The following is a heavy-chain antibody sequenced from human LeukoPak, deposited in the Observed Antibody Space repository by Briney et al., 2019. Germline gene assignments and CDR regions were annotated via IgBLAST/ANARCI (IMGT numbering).Heavy chain of an antibody. CDR1: GGTFSSYA. D-gene: IGHD6-19*01. J-gene: IGHJ6*02. CDR3: ARDVEDSSGWYYYYYGMDV. CDR2: ISAYNGNT. V-gene: IGHV1-18*01. Sequence: ASVKVSCKASGGTFSSYAISWVRQAPGQGLEWMGWISAYNGNTNYAQKLQGRVTMTTDTSTSTAYMELRSLGSDDTAVYYCARDVEDSSGWYYYYYGMDVWGQGTTVTVSS.